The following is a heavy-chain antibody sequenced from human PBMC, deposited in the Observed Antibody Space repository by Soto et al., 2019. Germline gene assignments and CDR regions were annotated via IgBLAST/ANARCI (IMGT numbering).Heavy chain of an antibody. Sequence: TLSLTCTVSGGSISSSSYYWGWIRQPPGKGLEWIGSIYYSGSTYYNPSLKSRVTISVDTSKNQFSLKLSSVAAADTAVYYCARHRGGGYVGYYYYGMDVWGQGTTVTVSS. V-gene: IGHV4-39*01. J-gene: IGHJ6*02. CDR3: ARHRGGGYVGYYYYGMDV. CDR2: IYYSGST. CDR1: GGSISSSSYY. D-gene: IGHD5-12*01.